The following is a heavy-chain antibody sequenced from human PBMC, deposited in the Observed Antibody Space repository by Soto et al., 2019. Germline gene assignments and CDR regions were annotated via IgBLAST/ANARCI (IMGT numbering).Heavy chain of an antibody. CDR1: GFTFSSYG. CDR3: ARYLYYILTGYPVAWYYYGMDV. CDR2: IWYDGSNK. Sequence: SLRLSCAASGFTFSSYGMHWVRQAPGKGLEWVAVIWYDGSNKYYADSVKGRFTISRDNSKNTLYLQMNSLRAEDMAVYYCARYLYYILTGYPVAWYYYGMDVWGQGTTVTVSS. D-gene: IGHD3-9*01. J-gene: IGHJ6*02. V-gene: IGHV3-33*01.